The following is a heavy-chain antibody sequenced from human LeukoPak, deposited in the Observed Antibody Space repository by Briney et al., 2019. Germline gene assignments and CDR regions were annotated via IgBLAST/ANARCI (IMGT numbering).Heavy chain of an antibody. D-gene: IGHD5-18*01. CDR2: IYHSGST. J-gene: IGHJ4*02. CDR3: ARRAQNTAMALVFDY. Sequence: PSETLSLTCAVSGYSISSGYYWGWIRQPPGKGLEWIGSIYHSGSTYYNPSLKSRVTISVDTSKNQFSLKLSSVTAADTAVYYCARRAQNTAMALVFDYWGQGTLVTVSS. CDR1: GYSISSGYY. V-gene: IGHV4-38-2*01.